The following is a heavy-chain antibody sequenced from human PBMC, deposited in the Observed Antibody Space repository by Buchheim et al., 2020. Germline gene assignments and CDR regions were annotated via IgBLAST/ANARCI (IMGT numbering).Heavy chain of an antibody. CDR2: IYYSGST. V-gene: IGHV4-61*01. D-gene: IGHD3-3*01. J-gene: IGHJ6*02. CDR1: GGSVSSGSYY. Sequence: QVQLQESGPGLVKPSETLSLTCTVSGGSVSSGSYYWSWIRQPPGKGLEWIGYIYYSGSTNYNTSLKSRVTISVDTSKNQFSLKLSSVTAADTAVYYCARGSSDFWSGYSPLYGMDVWGQGTT. CDR3: ARGSSDFWSGYSPLYGMDV.